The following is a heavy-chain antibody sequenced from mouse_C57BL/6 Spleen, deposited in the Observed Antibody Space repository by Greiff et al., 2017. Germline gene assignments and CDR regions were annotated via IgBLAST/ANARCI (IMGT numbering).Heavy chain of an antibody. V-gene: IGHV2-2*01. CDR2: IWSGGST. Sequence: QVQLQQSGPGLVQPSQSLSITCTVSGFSLPSYGVHWVRQSPGKGLEWLGVIWSGGSTDYNAAFISRLSISKNNSKSQVFFKMNNLQADDTAIYYCARKRDNGSSLYYAMDDWGQGTSVTVSS. J-gene: IGHJ4*01. CDR1: GFSLPSYG. D-gene: IGHD1-1*01. CDR3: ARKRDNGSSLYYAMDD.